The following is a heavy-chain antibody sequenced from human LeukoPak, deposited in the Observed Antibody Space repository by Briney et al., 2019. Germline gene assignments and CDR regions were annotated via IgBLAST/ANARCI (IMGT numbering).Heavy chain of an antibody. CDR3: TTWAAWATTRDY. CDR1: GFTFSNAW. CDR2: IKSKTDGGTT. V-gene: IGHV3-15*01. D-gene: IGHD5-12*01. Sequence: PGGSLRLSCAASGFTFSNAWMSWVRQAPGKGLEWVGRIKSKTDGGTTDYAAPVKGRLTISRDDSKNMLYLQMSSLKNEDTAVYYCTTWAAWATTRDYWGQGTLVTVSS. J-gene: IGHJ4*02.